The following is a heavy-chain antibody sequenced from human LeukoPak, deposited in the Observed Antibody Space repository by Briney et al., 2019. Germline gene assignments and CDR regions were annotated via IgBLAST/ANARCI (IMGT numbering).Heavy chain of an antibody. CDR1: GFTFSSYG. Sequence: GRSLRLSCAASGFTFSSYGMHWVRQAPGKGLEWVAVISYDGSNKYYADSVKGRFTISRDNSKNTLHLQMNSLRPEDTAVYYCAKVACSDSSCYFSDYWGQGTLVTVSS. V-gene: IGHV3-30*18. CDR2: ISYDGSNK. D-gene: IGHD2-15*01. CDR3: AKVACSDSSCYFSDY. J-gene: IGHJ4*02.